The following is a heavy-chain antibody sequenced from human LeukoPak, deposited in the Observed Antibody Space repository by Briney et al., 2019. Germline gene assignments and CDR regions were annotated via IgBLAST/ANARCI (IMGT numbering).Heavy chain of an antibody. CDR3: ARGLGGGDY. CDR1: GGSISSYY. Sequence: SETLSLTCTVSGGSISSYYWSWIRQPPGKGLEWIGEINHSGSTNYNPSLKSRVTISVDTSKNQFSLKLSSVTAADTAVYYCARGLGGGDYWGQGTLVTVSS. D-gene: IGHD3-3*01. CDR2: INHSGST. J-gene: IGHJ4*02. V-gene: IGHV4-34*01.